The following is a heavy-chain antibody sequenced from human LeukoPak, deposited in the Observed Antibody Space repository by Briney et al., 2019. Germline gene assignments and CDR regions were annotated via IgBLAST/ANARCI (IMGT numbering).Heavy chain of an antibody. CDR1: GFTFSTYA. D-gene: IGHD3-3*01. CDR2: ISGSGGSL. V-gene: IGHV3-23*01. CDR3: AKLVSGYTNDACDF. Sequence: GGSLRLPCAASGFTFSTYAMSWVRQAPGKGLEWVSAISGSGGSLYYADSVKGRFTISRDNSKNTLYLQMNSLRAEDTAVYYCAKLVSGYTNDACDFWGQGTMVTVSS. J-gene: IGHJ3*01.